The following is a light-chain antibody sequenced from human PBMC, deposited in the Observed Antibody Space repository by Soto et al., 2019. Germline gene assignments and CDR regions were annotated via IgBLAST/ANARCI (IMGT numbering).Light chain of an antibody. CDR1: SSDVGGYNY. J-gene: IGLJ3*02. Sequence: QSALPQPASVSGSPGQSITISCTGTSSDVGGYNYVSWYQQHPGKAPKLMIYEVSNRPSGVSNRFSGSKSGNTASLTISGLQAEYEADYYCSSYTSSSTLWVFGGGTKLTVL. CDR3: SSYTSSSTLWV. CDR2: EVS. V-gene: IGLV2-14*01.